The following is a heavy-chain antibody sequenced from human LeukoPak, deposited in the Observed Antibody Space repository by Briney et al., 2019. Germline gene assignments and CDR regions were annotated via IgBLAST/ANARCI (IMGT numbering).Heavy chain of an antibody. V-gene: IGHV3-30*03. CDR2: ISYDGSNK. CDR1: GFTFSSYG. CDR3: ASTDSSSWENYYYYYMDV. D-gene: IGHD6-13*01. Sequence: GGSLRLSCAASGFTFSSYGMHWVRQAPGKGLEWVAVISYDGSNKYYADSVKGRFTISRDNSKNTLYLQMNSLRAEDTAVYYCASTDSSSWENYYYYYMDVWGKGTTVTVSS. J-gene: IGHJ6*03.